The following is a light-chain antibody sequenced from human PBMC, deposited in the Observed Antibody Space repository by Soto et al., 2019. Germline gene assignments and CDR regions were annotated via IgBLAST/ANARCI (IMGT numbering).Light chain of an antibody. CDR2: GTS. V-gene: IGKV3-20*01. CDR3: QQYGSPPIT. CDR1: QSVSSTY. Sequence: EVVLRQSPATLSLSPGERATLSFRASQSVSSTYIAWYQQQPGQAPRLLMSGTSNRATGTPDRFSGSGSGTDFTLTISRLEPEDFAVYYCQQYGSPPITFGQGTRLEIK. J-gene: IGKJ5*01.